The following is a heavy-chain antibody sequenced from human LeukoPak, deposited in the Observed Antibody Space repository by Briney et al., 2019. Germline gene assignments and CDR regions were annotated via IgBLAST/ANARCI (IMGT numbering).Heavy chain of an antibody. J-gene: IGHJ6*03. CDR1: GGSFSGYY. Sequence: PSETLSLTRAVYGGSFSGYYWTLIRQTPEKGPEWIGENNSSGSTNYNPSLKSRVTISVDTSKNQFSLELSSVTAADTAVYYCARGRQDVTMIVVVMTAVSYYLDVWGKGTTVTVS. D-gene: IGHD3-22*01. CDR2: NNSSGST. CDR3: ARGRQDVTMIVVVMTAVSYYLDV. V-gene: IGHV4-34*01.